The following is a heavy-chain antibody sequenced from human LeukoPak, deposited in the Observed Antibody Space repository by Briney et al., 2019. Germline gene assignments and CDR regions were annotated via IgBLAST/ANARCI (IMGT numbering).Heavy chain of an antibody. D-gene: IGHD2-2*01. CDR2: IWYDGSNK. V-gene: IGHV3-33*01. CDR3: AREGYCSSTSCYLSYYFDY. J-gene: IGHJ4*02. CDR1: GFTFSSYG. Sequence: GGSLRLSCAASGFTFSSYGMHWVRQAPGKGLEWVAVIWYDGSNKYYADSVKGRFTISRDNSKNTLYLQMNSLRAEDTAVYYCAREGYCSSTSCYLSYYFDYWGQGTLVTVSS.